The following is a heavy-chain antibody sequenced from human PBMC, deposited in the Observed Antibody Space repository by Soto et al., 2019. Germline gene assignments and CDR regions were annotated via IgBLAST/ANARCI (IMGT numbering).Heavy chain of an antibody. CDR2: INHSGST. Sequence: QVQLQQWGAGLLKPSETLSLTCAVYGGSFSGYYWSWIRQPPGKGLEWIGEINHSGSTNYNPSLKSRVTISVDTSKNQFSLKLSSVTAADTAVYYCALCPLLYGDYYYYGMDVWGQGTTVTVSS. D-gene: IGHD2-2*01. CDR3: ALCPLLYGDYYYYGMDV. CDR1: GGSFSGYY. J-gene: IGHJ6*02. V-gene: IGHV4-34*01.